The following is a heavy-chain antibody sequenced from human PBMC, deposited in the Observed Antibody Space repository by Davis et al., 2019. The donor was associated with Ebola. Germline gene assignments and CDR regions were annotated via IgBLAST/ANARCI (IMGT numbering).Heavy chain of an antibody. J-gene: IGHJ4*02. D-gene: IGHD2/OR15-2a*01. CDR1: GASIYNYY. CDR2: VHNSGST. Sequence: MPSETLSLTCTVSGASIYNYYWSWIRQSPGKGLEWIGHVHNSGSTNYNPSFKSRVTMSLDTSKNQFSLKVTSVTAADTAVYYCARRRQIGVSLDYWGQGTLVTVSS. V-gene: IGHV4-59*08. CDR3: ARRRQIGVSLDY.